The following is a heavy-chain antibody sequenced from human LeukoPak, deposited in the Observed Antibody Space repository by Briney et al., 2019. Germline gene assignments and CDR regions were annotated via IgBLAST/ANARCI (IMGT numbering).Heavy chain of an antibody. CDR1: GGSISSSSYY. D-gene: IGHD6-13*01. CDR2: IYYSGST. J-gene: IGHJ5*02. Sequence: TSETLSLTCTVSGGSISSSSYYRGWIRQPPGKGLEWIGSIYYSGSTYYNPSLKSRVTISVDTSKNQFSLKLSSVTAADTAVYYCARASRGFQLGFDPWGQGTLVTVSS. V-gene: IGHV4-39*07. CDR3: ARASRGFQLGFDP.